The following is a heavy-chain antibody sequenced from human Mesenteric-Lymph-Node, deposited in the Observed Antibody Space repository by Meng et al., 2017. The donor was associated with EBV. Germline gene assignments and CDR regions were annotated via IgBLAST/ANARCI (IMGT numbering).Heavy chain of an antibody. CDR2: IRSDGSST. CDR3: ARDGLDP. Sequence: RVVESGGGVVQPCRSLGLSGAVSGFSISPYWMHWVRQAPGKGLVWVSRIRSDGSSTDYADSVKGRFTISRDNAKNTVYLQMSSLRVEDSAVYYCARDGLDPWGQGTLVTVSS. V-gene: IGHV3-74*01. CDR1: GFSISPYW. J-gene: IGHJ5*02.